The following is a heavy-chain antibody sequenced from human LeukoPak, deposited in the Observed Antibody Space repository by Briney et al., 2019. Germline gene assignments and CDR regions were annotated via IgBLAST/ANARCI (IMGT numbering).Heavy chain of an antibody. CDR2: IIPIFGTA. CDR1: GGTFSSYA. Sequence: GSSVKVSCKASGGTFSSYAISWVRQAPGQGLEWMGGIIPIFGTANYAQKFQGRVTITADKSTSTAYMELSSLRSEDTAVYYCARGLVDYGDSGGFYYYGMDVWGKGTTVTVSS. D-gene: IGHD4-17*01. CDR3: ARGLVDYGDSGGFYYYGMDV. V-gene: IGHV1-69*06. J-gene: IGHJ6*04.